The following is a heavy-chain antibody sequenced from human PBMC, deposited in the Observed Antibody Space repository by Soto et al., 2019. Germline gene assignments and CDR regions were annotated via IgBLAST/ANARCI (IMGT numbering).Heavy chain of an antibody. CDR3: ARGKDYDFWSRYSYYYDGMEE. CDR2: INHSGST. D-gene: IGHD3-3*01. V-gene: IGHV4-34*01. CDR1: GGCVSGYY. Sequence: PSEAQSITCAFYGGCVSGYYWSWIRHPPGKGLEWIGEINHSGSTNYNPSLKSRVTISVDTSKNQFSLKLSSVTAADTDVYYCARGKDYDFWSRYSYYYDGMEEWGKGNTVP. J-gene: IGHJ6*04.